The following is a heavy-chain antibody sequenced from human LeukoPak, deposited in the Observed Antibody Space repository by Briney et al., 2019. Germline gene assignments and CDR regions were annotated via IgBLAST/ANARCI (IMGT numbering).Heavy chain of an antibody. Sequence: GGSLRLSCAASGFTFSSYGMHWVRQAPGKGLEWVSAISGSGGSTYYADSVKGRFTISRDNSKNTLYLQMNSLRAEDTAVYYCAKDLAYSSGWYWDYWGQGTLVTVSS. J-gene: IGHJ4*02. D-gene: IGHD6-13*01. CDR2: ISGSGGST. CDR1: GFTFSSYG. CDR3: AKDLAYSSGWYWDY. V-gene: IGHV3-23*01.